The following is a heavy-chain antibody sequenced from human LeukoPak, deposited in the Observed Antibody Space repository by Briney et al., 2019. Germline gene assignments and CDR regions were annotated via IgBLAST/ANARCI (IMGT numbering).Heavy chain of an antibody. CDR2: IYPGDSDT. CDR3: ARQVAVAAWEY. V-gene: IGHV5-51*01. J-gene: IGHJ4*02. CDR1: GYNLASYW. D-gene: IGHD6-19*01. Sequence: KSGESLKISCKGSGYNLASYWIAWVRQMPGKGLEWMGIIYPGDSDTRYSPSFQGQVTISADKSISTAYLQWSSLKASDTAMYYCARQVAVAAWEYWGQGTLVTVSS.